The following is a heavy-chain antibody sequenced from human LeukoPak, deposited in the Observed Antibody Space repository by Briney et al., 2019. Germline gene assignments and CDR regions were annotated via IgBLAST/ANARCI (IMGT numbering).Heavy chain of an antibody. J-gene: IGHJ6*02. V-gene: IGHV3-11*04. CDR1: GFTFSDYY. CDR2: ISSSGSII. D-gene: IGHD6-13*01. CDR3: ARGSIAAVYYGMDV. Sequence: GGSLRLSCAASGFTFSDYYMSWIRQAPGKGLEWVSYISSSGSIIYYADSVKGRFTISRDNAKNSLYLQMNSLRAEDTAVYYCARGSIAAVYYGMDVWGQGTTVTVSS.